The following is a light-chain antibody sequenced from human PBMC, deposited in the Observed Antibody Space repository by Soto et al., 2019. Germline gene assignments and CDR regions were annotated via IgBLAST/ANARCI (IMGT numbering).Light chain of an antibody. Sequence: IQMTQSPSSLSASVGDRVTITCRASQGIRDDLAWYQQKPGKAPKLLIYSASSLPSGVPSRFSGSGSGTDFTLTISSLQPEDFATYYCQQLKSYVTFGQGTRLEIK. CDR3: QQLKSYVT. CDR2: SAS. J-gene: IGKJ5*01. V-gene: IGKV1-6*01. CDR1: QGIRDD.